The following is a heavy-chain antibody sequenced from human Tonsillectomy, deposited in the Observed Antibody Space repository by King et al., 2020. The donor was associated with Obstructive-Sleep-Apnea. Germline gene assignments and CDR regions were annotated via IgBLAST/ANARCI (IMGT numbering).Heavy chain of an antibody. D-gene: IGHD3-22*01. CDR2: ISWNISNI. V-gene: IGHV3-9*01. Sequence: VQLVESGGGLVQPGRSLRLSCAASGFTFDDYAMYWVRQVPGKGLEWGSGISWNISNIGYAVSVRGRFTISSDNAKNSLCLQMNSLRAEDTALYYCAKGYYDPNGYYFDYWGQGTLVTVSS. CDR3: AKGYYDPNGYYFDY. CDR1: GFTFDDYA. J-gene: IGHJ4*02.